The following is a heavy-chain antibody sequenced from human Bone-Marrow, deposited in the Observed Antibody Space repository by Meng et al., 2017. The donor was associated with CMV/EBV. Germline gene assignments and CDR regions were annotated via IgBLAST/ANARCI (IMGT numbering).Heavy chain of an antibody. CDR2: ISGSGGST. D-gene: IGHD3-22*01. Sequence: GESLKISCAASGFTFSSYAMSWARQAPGKGLEWVSAISGSGGSTYYADSVKGRFTISRDNSKNTLYLQMSSLRAEDTALYYCAKDASPTYYYESSAYYSRDWGQGTLVTVYS. V-gene: IGHV3-23*01. CDR1: GFTFSSYA. CDR3: AKDASPTYYYESSAYYSRD. J-gene: IGHJ4*02.